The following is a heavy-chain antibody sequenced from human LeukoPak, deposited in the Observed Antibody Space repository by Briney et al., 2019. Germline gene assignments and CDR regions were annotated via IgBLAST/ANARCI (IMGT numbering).Heavy chain of an antibody. J-gene: IGHJ5*02. V-gene: IGHV4-34*01. D-gene: IGHD3-10*01. Sequence: KPSETLSLTCAVYGGSFSGYYWSWIRQPPGKGLEWIGEINHSGSTNYNPSLKSRVTISVDTSKNQFSLKLSSVTAADTAVYYCARWGPYYYGASRGFDPWGEGTLVTVSS. CDR3: ARWGPYYYGASRGFDP. CDR2: INHSGST. CDR1: GGSFSGYY.